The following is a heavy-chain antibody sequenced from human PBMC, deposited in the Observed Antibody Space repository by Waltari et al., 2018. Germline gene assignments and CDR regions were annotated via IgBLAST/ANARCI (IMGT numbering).Heavy chain of an antibody. CDR3: ARDGQLRRYYFDY. J-gene: IGHJ4*02. D-gene: IGHD1-7*01. CDR1: GFTFSNYG. CDR2: IWYDGSNK. V-gene: IGHV3-33*01. Sequence: QVQLVESGGGVVQPGRSLRLHCAASGFTFSNYGRPCVRQAPGKGLEWVAVIWYDGSNKYYADSVKGRFTISRDNSKNTLYLQMNSLRAEDTAVYYCARDGQLRRYYFDYWGQGTLVTVSS.